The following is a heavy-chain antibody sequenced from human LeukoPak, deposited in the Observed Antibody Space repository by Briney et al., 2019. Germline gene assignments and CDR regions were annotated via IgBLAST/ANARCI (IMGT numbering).Heavy chain of an antibody. CDR1: GFTFSDYS. CDR2: IGIDSGNT. CDR3: ARDYKYAFDN. V-gene: IGHV3-48*01. J-gene: IGHJ4*02. Sequence: GGSLRLSCAASGFTFSDYSMNWVRQAPGKGLEWISYIGIDSGNTNYADSAKGRFTIPGDKAKNSLYLQMNSLRVEDTAVYYCARDYKYAFDNWGQGTLVTVSS. D-gene: IGHD5-24*01.